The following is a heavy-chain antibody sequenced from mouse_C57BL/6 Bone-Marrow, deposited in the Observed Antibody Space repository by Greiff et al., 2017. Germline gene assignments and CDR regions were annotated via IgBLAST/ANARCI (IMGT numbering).Heavy chain of an antibody. CDR3: AREGYLGFDY. D-gene: IGHD2-2*01. Sequence: VHLVESGAELARPGASVKLSCKASGYTFTSYGISWVKQRTGQGLEWIGEIYPRSGNTYYNEKFKGKATMTADKSASTAYRELRSLTAEDSAVYFGAREGYLGFDYWGQGTTLTVSS. J-gene: IGHJ2*01. CDR1: GYTFTSYG. V-gene: IGHV1-81*01. CDR2: IYPRSGNT.